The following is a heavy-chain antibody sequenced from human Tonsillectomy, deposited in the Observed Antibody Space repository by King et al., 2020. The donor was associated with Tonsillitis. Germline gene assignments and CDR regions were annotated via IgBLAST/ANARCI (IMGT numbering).Heavy chain of an antibody. V-gene: IGHV3-15*01. CDR1: GFTFSNAW. D-gene: IGHD1-26*01. J-gene: IGHJ4*01. CDR3: NTEKGNGSYYRPFDH. CDR2: IKSKTEGGTT. Sequence: VQLVESGGGLVKPGGSLRVSCAASGFTFSNAWMSWVRQAPGKGLEWVGRIKSKTEGGTTDYAAPVKGRFTISRDDSKNTLYLQMNSLRTEDTAVYYCNTEKGNGSYYRPFDHRGQGTLVTVSS.